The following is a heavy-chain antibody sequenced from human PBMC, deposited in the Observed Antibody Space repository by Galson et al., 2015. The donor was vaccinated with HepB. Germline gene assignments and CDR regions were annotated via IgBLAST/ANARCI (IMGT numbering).Heavy chain of an antibody. V-gene: IGHV1-69*13. CDR1: GGTFSSYA. D-gene: IGHD2-15*01. CDR3: ARREGDIVVVVAAYQGGIYDAFDI. CDR2: IIPIFGTA. J-gene: IGHJ3*02. Sequence: SVKVSCKASGGTFSSYAISWVRQAPGQGLEWMGGIIPIFGTANYAQKFQGRVTITADESTSTAYMELGSLRSEDTAVYYCARREGDIVVVVAAYQGGIYDAFDIWGQGTMVTVSS.